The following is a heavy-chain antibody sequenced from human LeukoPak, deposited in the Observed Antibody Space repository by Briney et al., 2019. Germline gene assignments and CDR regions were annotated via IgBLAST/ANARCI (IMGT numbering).Heavy chain of an antibody. D-gene: IGHD6-13*01. V-gene: IGHV4-34*01. J-gene: IGHJ4*02. CDR1: GGSFSGYY. Sequence: PSETLSLTCAVYGGSFSGYYWSWIRQPPGKGLEWIWEINHSGSTNYNPSLKSRVTISVDTSKNQFSLKLSSVTAADTAVYYCATLRVNSSSFDYWGQGTLVTVSS. CDR2: INHSGST. CDR3: ATLRVNSSSFDY.